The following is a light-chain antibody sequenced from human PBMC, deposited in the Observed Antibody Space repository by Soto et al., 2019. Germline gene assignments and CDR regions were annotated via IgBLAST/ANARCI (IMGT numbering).Light chain of an antibody. CDR2: GVT. CDR1: SGDVGFYDF. CDR3: ASYTGSSTDV. V-gene: IGLV2-14*03. Sequence: QSALTQPASMSGSPGQSITISCTGTSGDVGFYDFVSWYQQHPGKVPRLIIYGVTKRPSGVSHRFSGSKSGNTASLTISGLQVEDEADYSCASYTGSSTDVFGGGTQLTVL. J-gene: IGLJ3*02.